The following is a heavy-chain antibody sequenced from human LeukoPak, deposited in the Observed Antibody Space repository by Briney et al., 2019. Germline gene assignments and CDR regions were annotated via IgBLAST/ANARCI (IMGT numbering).Heavy chain of an antibody. CDR3: ARKSVVTAGRKPYDF. V-gene: IGHV4-34*01. CDR1: GGSFSGYY. D-gene: IGHD2-2*01. CDR2: INHSGST. J-gene: IGHJ4*02. Sequence: SETLSLTCAVYGGSFSGYYWSWIRQPPGKGLEWIGEINHSGSTNYNPSLKSRVTLSVDMSKNQFSLRLSSVTAADTAVYYCARKSVVTAGRKPYDFWDQGTLVTVSP.